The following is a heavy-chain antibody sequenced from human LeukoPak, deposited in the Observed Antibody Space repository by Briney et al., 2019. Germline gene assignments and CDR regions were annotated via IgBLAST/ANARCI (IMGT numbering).Heavy chain of an antibody. D-gene: IGHD5-18*01. V-gene: IGHV1-18*01. Sequence: AAVKVSCMPSGYSLTSYGICWVRPAPGQGLEWMGWISAYNGNTNYAQKLQGRVTMTTDTSTSTAYMELRSLRSDDTAVYYCAREGDTAMVKLDYWGQGALVTVSS. CDR1: GYSLTSYG. CDR3: AREGDTAMVKLDY. CDR2: ISAYNGNT. J-gene: IGHJ4*02.